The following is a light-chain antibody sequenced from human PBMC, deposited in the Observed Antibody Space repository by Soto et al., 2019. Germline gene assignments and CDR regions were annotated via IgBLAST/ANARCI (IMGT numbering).Light chain of an antibody. CDR2: GAS. CDR1: QIIGSAY. CDR3: QQRHMWPIT. Sequence: ESTLTQSPDTLSLSPGEGATLSCRASQIIGSAYLAWYQQKPGQAPRLLIFGASTRATGTPPRFSGSGSGTDFTLTISALESEDSAVYYCQQRHMWPITFGQGTRLEIK. J-gene: IGKJ5*01. V-gene: IGKV3D-20*02.